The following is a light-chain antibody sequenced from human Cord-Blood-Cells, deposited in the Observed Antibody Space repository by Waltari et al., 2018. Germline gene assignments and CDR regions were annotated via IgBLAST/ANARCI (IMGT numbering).Light chain of an antibody. Sequence: SSELTQDPAVSVALGQTVRSTCQGDSLRSYYASWYQQKPGQAPVLVIYGKNNRPSGIPDRFSGSSSGNTASLTITGAQAEDEADYYCNYRDSSGNHVVFGGGTKLTVL. CDR1: SLRSYY. CDR2: GKN. V-gene: IGLV3-19*01. CDR3: NYRDSSGNHVV. J-gene: IGLJ2*01.